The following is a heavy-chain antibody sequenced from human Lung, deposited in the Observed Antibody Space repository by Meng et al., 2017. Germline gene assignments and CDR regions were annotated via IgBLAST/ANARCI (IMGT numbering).Heavy chain of an antibody. Sequence: EVQLVESGGGLVTPGGSLSLSCAASGFTFRNYSMNWVRQAPGKGLEWVSSISSDSRYIFYADSVKGRFTVSRDNAKNSLYLQMISLSPEDTAVFYCARFETVGVATGDFWGQGTLVTVSS. D-gene: IGHD2-15*01. V-gene: IGHV3-21*01. J-gene: IGHJ4*02. CDR2: ISSDSRYI. CDR3: ARFETVGVATGDF. CDR1: GFTFRNYS.